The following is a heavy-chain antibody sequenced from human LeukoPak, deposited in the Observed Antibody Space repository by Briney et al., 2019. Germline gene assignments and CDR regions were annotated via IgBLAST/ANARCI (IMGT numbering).Heavy chain of an antibody. J-gene: IGHJ4*02. D-gene: IGHD3-10*01. CDR1: GGSISSSSYC. Sequence: PSETLSLTCTVSGGSISSSSYCWGWIRQPPGKGLEWIGSIYYSGSTYYNPSLKRRVTISVDTSKNQFSLKLSSVTASDTAVYYCAKHTGSPTYYFDYWGQGTLVTVSS. CDR3: AKHTGSPTYYFDY. V-gene: IGHV4-39*01. CDR2: IYYSGST.